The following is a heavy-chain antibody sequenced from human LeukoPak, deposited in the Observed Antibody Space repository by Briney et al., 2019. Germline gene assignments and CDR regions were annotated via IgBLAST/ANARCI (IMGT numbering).Heavy chain of an antibody. CDR1: GGSISSGGYY. J-gene: IGHJ6*02. CDR2: IYYSGST. Sequence: SETLSLTCTVSGGSISSGGYYWSWIRQHPGKRLEWIGYIYYSGSTYYNPSLKCRVTISVDTSKNQFSLKLSSVTAADTAVYYCARDSGELLWFGESPYGMDVWGQGTTVTVSS. D-gene: IGHD3-10*01. CDR3: ARDSGELLWFGESPYGMDV. V-gene: IGHV4-31*03.